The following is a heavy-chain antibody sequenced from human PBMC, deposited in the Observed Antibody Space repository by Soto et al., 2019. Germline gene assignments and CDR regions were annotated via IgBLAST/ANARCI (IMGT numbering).Heavy chain of an antibody. CDR2: IYYTGST. D-gene: IGHD5-12*01. CDR3: ASTVDIVATIGVFDY. CDR1: GGSISSSSYY. Sequence: LSLTCTVSGGSISSSSYYWGWIRQPPGKGLEWIGSIYYTGSTYYNPSLKSRVTISIDGSKNHFSLKLSSVTAADTAVYYCASTVDIVATIGVFDYWGQGTLVTVSS. J-gene: IGHJ4*02. V-gene: IGHV4-39*02.